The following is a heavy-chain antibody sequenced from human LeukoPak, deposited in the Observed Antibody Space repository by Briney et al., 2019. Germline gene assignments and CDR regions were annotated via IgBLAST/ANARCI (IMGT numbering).Heavy chain of an antibody. D-gene: IGHD3-10*01. CDR2: MNPNSGNT. CDR1: GYTFTSYD. V-gene: IGHV1-8*01. CDR3: ARGAYYYGSGTDNYYYYYMDV. Sequence: ASVKVSCKASGYTFTSYDINWVRQATGQGPEWMGWMNPNSGNTGYAQKFQGRVTMTRNTSISTAYMELSSLRSEDTAVYYCARGAYYYGSGTDNYYYYYMDVWGKGTTVTVSS. J-gene: IGHJ6*03.